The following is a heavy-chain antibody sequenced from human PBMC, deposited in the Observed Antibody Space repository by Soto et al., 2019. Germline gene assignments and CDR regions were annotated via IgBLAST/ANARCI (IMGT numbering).Heavy chain of an antibody. CDR1: GYTFTSYG. D-gene: IGHD6-6*01. Sequence: ASLKVSCKASGYTFTSYGISWVRQAPGQGLEWMGWISAYNGNTNYAQKLQGRVTMTTDTSTSTAYMELRSLRSDDTAVYYCARPSSSMDHDAFDIWGQGTMVTVSS. CDR2: ISAYNGNT. J-gene: IGHJ3*02. V-gene: IGHV1-18*01. CDR3: ARPSSSMDHDAFDI.